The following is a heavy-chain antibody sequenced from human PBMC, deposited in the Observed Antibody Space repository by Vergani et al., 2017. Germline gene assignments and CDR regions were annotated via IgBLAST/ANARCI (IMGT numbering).Heavy chain of an antibody. CDR1: GGSFSGYY. V-gene: IGHV4-34*01. CDR3: ARGRRSSSWYEL. Sequence: QVQLQQWGAGLLKPSETLSLTCAVYGGSFSGYYWSWIRQPPGKELEWVGEINHSGSTNYNPSLKSRVTISVDTSKNQFSLKLSSVPAAYTAVYYCARGRRSSSWYELWGQGTLVTVSS. CDR2: INHSGST. D-gene: IGHD6-13*01. J-gene: IGHJ1*01.